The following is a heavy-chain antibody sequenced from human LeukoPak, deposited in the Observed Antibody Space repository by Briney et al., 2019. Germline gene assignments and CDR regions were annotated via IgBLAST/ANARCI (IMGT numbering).Heavy chain of an antibody. CDR3: AKEGSVFSAFDI. Sequence: GGSLRLSCAASGFTFSSYGMHWVRQAPGKGLEWVAFIRYDGSNKYYADSVKGRFTISRDNSKNTLYLQMNSLRAEDTAVYYCAKEGSVFSAFDIWGQGTMVTVSS. D-gene: IGHD2-15*01. J-gene: IGHJ3*02. V-gene: IGHV3-30*02. CDR1: GFTFSSYG. CDR2: IRYDGSNK.